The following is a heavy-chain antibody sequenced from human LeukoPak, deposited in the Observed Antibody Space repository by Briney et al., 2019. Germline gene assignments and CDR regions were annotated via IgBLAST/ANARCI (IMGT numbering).Heavy chain of an antibody. V-gene: IGHV1-69*01. Sequence: SVKVSCKASGGTFSSYAISWVRQAPGQGLEWMGGIIPIFGTANYAQKFQGRVTITADESTSTAYMELSSLRSEDTAAYYCARVSGSNDALDIWGQGTMVTVSS. CDR1: GGTFSSYA. J-gene: IGHJ3*02. CDR3: ARVSGSNDALDI. D-gene: IGHD1-26*01. CDR2: IIPIFGTA.